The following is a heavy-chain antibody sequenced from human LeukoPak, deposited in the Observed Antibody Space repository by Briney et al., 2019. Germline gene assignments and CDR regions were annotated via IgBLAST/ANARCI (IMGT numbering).Heavy chain of an antibody. CDR1: GGSISSGDYY. V-gene: IGHV4-30-4*01. Sequence: PSETLSLTCTVSGGSISSGDYYWRWIRQPPGKGLEWIGYIYYSGSTYYNPSLKSRVTISVDTSKNQFSLKLSSVTAADTAVYYCARDGGYSYGPTYDYWGQGTLVTVSS. CDR2: IYYSGST. D-gene: IGHD5-18*01. CDR3: ARDGGYSYGPTYDY. J-gene: IGHJ4*02.